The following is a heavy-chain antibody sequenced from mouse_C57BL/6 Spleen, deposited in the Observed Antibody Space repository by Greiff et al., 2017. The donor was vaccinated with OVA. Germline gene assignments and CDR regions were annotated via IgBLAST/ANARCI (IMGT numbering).Heavy chain of an antibody. CDR3: ARYYYGSSYYAMDY. V-gene: IGHV1-9*01. D-gene: IGHD1-1*01. J-gene: IGHJ4*01. Sequence: VQLQQSGAELMKPGASVKLSCKATGYTFTGYWIEWVKQRPGHGLEWIGEILPGSGSTHYNEKFKGKATFTADTSSNTAYRQLSSLTTEDSAIYYCARYYYGSSYYAMDYWGQGTSVTVSS. CDR2: ILPGSGST. CDR1: GYTFTGYW.